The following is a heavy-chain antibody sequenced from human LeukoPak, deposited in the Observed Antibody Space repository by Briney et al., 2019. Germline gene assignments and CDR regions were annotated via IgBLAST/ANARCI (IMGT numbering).Heavy chain of an antibody. D-gene: IGHD2-2*01. Sequence: PSQTLSLTCTDSCGSISSGDYYWSWIRQPPGKGLEWIGYIYYTVSTFYNPSLKSRVAISVDTSKNLFSLKLTSVTAAETAVYYCARNDCSSTSCQFGDAFDIWGQGAMVTVSS. CDR1: CGSISSGDYY. CDR3: ARNDCSSTSCQFGDAFDI. V-gene: IGHV4-30-4*08. CDR2: IYYTVST. J-gene: IGHJ3*02.